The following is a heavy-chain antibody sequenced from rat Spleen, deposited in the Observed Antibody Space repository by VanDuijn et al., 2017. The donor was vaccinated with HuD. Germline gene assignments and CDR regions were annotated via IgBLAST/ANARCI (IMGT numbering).Heavy chain of an antibody. Sequence: EVQLQESGPGLVKPSQSLSLTCSVTGYSITSNYWGWIRKFPGNQLEWMGYISYSGSTTYTPSLKSRISITRDTSKNQLFLQLNSVTTEDTATYYCAREDGGYRGPDYWGQGVLVTVSS. CDR1: GYSITSNY. CDR2: ISYSGST. CDR3: AREDGGYRGPDY. V-gene: IGHV3-1*01. D-gene: IGHD1-11*01. J-gene: IGHJ2*01.